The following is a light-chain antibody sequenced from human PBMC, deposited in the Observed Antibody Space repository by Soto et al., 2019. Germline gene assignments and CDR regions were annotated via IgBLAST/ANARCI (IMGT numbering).Light chain of an antibody. V-gene: IGKV2-28*01. J-gene: IGKJ1*01. CDR3: MQALQTPRT. CDR2: LGS. CDR1: QSLLHSNGYNY. Sequence: DIVMTQSPLSLPVTPGEPASISCRSSQSLLHSNGYNYLDWYLQKPGQSPQLLIYLGSNRDSGVPDRFSGSGADTDFTLKISRVEAEDVRVYYCMQALQTPRTFGQGTKVEIK.